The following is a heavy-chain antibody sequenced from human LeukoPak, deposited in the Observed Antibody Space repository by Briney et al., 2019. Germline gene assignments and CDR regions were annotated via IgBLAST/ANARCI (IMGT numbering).Heavy chain of an antibody. CDR2: IYSGGST. CDR3: ASDPAQLSGAFDI. CDR1: GFTVSSNY. J-gene: IGHJ3*02. Sequence: GGSLRLSCAASGFTVSSNYMSWVRQAPGKGLEWVSDIYSGGSTYYADSVKGRFTISRDNSKNTLYLQMNSLRAEDTAVYYCASDPAQLSGAFDIWGQGTMVTVSS. V-gene: IGHV3-66*01. D-gene: IGHD5-18*01.